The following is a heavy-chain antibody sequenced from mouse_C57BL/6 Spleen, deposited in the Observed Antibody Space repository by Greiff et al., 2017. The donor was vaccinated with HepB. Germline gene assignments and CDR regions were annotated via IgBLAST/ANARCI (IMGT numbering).Heavy chain of an antibody. CDR3: ARWYYGSSPWYFDV. D-gene: IGHD1-1*01. Sequence: QVQLKQPGAELVKPGASVKLSCKASGYTFTSYWMQWVKQRPGQGLEWIGEIDPSDSYTNYNQKFKGKATLTVDTSSSTAYMQLSSLTSEDSAVYYCARWYYGSSPWYFDVWGTGTTVTVSS. CDR2: IDPSDSYT. CDR1: GYTFTSYW. J-gene: IGHJ1*03. V-gene: IGHV1-50*01.